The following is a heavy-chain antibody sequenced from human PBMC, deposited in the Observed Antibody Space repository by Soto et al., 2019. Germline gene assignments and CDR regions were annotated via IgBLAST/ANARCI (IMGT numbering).Heavy chain of an antibody. CDR3: ASLDFWSGYRNYYYYYGMDV. Sequence: SETLSLTCTVSGGSINSYYWSWIRQPPGKGLEWIGYIYYSGSTNYNPSLKSRVTLSVDTSKNQFSLKVTSVTAADTAVYYCASLDFWSGYRNYYYYYGMDVWGQGTTVTVSS. CDR1: GGSINSYY. D-gene: IGHD3-3*01. J-gene: IGHJ6*02. CDR2: IYYSGST. V-gene: IGHV4-59*08.